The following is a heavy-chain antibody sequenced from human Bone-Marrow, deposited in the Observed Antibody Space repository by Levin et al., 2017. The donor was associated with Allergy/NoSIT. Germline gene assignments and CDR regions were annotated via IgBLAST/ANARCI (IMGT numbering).Heavy chain of an antibody. CDR3: ARDCGGSWYSSNF. V-gene: IGHV3-23*01. J-gene: IGHJ4*02. Sequence: GGSLRLSCAASGFSFSSYAMAWVRQAPGEGLEWVSAISGDGVNTFHADSVKGRVTISRDNSKNILFLQMNSLRAEDTALYYCARDCGGSWYSSNFWGQGTLVTVSS. CDR1: GFSFSSYA. D-gene: IGHD2-15*01. CDR2: ISGDGVNT.